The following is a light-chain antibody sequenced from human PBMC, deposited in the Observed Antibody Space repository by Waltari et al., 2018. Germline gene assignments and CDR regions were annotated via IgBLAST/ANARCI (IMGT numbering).Light chain of an antibody. CDR1: SRDVGGYDF. CDR3: SSYTTSGTLV. V-gene: IGLV2-14*01. Sequence: QSAPTQPASVPGSPGQSITISCTGTSRDVGGYDFVSWHQQYPGKAPKVMIYGVNNRPSGVSNRFSGSKSGNTASLIISGLQADDEADYYCSSYTTSGTLVFGTGTKVTVL. J-gene: IGLJ1*01. CDR2: GVN.